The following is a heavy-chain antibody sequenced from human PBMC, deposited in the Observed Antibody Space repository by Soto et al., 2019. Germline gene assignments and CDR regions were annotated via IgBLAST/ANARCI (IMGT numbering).Heavy chain of an antibody. CDR1: GDSINIDYYY. Sequence: QVQLQESGPGLVKPSETLSLTCTVSGDSINIDYYYWSWIHQPPGKVLEWIGYISNNGRTNYSPSLKSRITLSIYKSKNQFSRRLRSVTAAYTAVYYCAREWGDCGDGSCYFPFFDYWGLGRLVIVSS. V-gene: IGHV4-30-4*01. CDR2: ISNNGRT. J-gene: IGHJ4*02. D-gene: IGHD2-15*01. CDR3: AREWGDCGDGSCYFPFFDY.